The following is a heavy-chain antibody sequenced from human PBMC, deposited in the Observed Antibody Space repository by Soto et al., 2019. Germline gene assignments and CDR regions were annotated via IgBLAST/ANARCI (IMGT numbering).Heavy chain of an antibody. J-gene: IGHJ6*02. CDR2: ISGYNGDT. Sequence: QGQLVRSGGEVKKPGASVKVSCKASGYTFSRYGISWVRQAPGQGLEWMGWISGYNGDTNYAQKFQGRVTMTIDTSTTTAYMELRGLTSDDTAIYYCAKNGQPPYYYYGLDVWGQGTTVTVSS. V-gene: IGHV1-18*01. CDR3: AKNGQPPYYYYGLDV. CDR1: GYTFSRYG. D-gene: IGHD2-8*01.